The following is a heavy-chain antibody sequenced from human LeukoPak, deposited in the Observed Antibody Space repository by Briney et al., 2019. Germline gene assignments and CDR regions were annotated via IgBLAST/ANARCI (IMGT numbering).Heavy chain of an antibody. V-gene: IGHV3-23*01. Sequence: GGSLRLSCAASGFTFSAYAMSWVRQAPGKGLEWVSTISGSGGSTYYADSVKGRFTISRDKAKNTLYLQMNGLRAEDTAVYYCAKGDYYDSSFDYWGQGTLVTVSS. D-gene: IGHD3-22*01. J-gene: IGHJ4*02. CDR2: ISGSGGST. CDR3: AKGDYYDSSFDY. CDR1: GFTFSAYA.